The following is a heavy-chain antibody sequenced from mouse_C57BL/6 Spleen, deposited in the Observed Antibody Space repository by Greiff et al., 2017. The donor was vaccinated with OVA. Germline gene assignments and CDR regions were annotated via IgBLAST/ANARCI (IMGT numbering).Heavy chain of an antibody. CDR2: IWTGGGT. CDR3: ARGYDYDGHYYAMDY. D-gene: IGHD2-4*01. CDR1: GFSLTSYA. Sequence: VKLVESGPGLVAPSQSLSITCTVSGFSLTSYAISWVRQPPGKGLEWLGVIWTGGGTNYNSALKSRLSISKDNSKSQVFLKMNSLQTDDTARYYCARGYDYDGHYYAMDYWGQGTSVTVSS. J-gene: IGHJ4*01. V-gene: IGHV2-9-1*01.